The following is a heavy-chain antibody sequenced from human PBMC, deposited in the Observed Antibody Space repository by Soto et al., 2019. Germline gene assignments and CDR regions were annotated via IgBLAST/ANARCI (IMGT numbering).Heavy chain of an antibody. CDR1: GFTFTSSA. J-gene: IGHJ6*01. V-gene: IGHV1-58*01. D-gene: IGHD3-3*01. CDR2: IVVGSGNT. CDR3: AAKYSDFWRGYDAWKIGCYYGREG. Sequence: VASVKVSCKASGFTFTSSAVQWVRQARGQRLEWIGWIVVGSGNTNYAQKFQERVTITRDMSTSTAHMELSSLRSEDTAVYYCAAKYSDFWRGYDAWKIGCYYGREGWG.